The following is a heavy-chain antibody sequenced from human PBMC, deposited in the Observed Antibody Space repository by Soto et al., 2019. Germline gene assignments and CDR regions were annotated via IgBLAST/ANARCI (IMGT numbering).Heavy chain of an antibody. D-gene: IGHD4-17*01. V-gene: IGHV4-39*01. J-gene: IGHJ3*02. CDR2: IYYSGST. CDR3: ARHHPRYGDYFPGNAYDI. Sequence: QLQLQESGPGLVKPSETLSLTCTVSGGSISSSSYYWGWIRQPPGKGLEWIGSIYYSGSTYYNPSLMSRVTISVDTSKKQLSLKLSAVTAADTAVYYCARHHPRYGDYFPGNAYDIWGQGTMVTVSS. CDR1: GGSISSSSYY.